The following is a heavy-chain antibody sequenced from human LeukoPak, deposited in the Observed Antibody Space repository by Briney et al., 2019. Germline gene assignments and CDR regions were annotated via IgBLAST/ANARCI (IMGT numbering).Heavy chain of an antibody. CDR2: IYYSGST. J-gene: IGHJ4*02. D-gene: IGHD5-18*01. V-gene: IGHV4-31*03. Sequence: PSETLSLTCTVSGGSISSGGYYWSWIRQHPGKGLEWIGYIYYSGSTYYNPSLKSRVTISVDTSKNQFSLKLSSVTAADTAVYYCARDGLGGGYGYFDYWGQGTLVTVSS. CDR1: GGSISSGGYY. CDR3: ARDGLGGGYGYFDY.